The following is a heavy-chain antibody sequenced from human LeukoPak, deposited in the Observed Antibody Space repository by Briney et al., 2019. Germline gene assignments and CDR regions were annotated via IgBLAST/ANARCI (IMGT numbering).Heavy chain of an antibody. Sequence: GGSLRLSCAASGFTFSDYYMSWIRQAPGKGLEWVSYISSSDTYTNYADSVKGRFTISRDNAKNSLYLQMNSLRAEDTAVYCCARRSRYYDLLTGYSTYYFDYWGQGTLVTVSS. V-gene: IGHV3-11*03. CDR3: ARRSRYYDLLTGYSTYYFDY. CDR2: ISSSDTYT. CDR1: GFTFSDYY. D-gene: IGHD3-9*01. J-gene: IGHJ4*02.